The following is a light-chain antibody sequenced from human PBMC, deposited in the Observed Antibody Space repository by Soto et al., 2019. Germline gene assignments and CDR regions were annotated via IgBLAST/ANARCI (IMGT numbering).Light chain of an antibody. CDR1: QSINIW. CDR2: MAS. CDR3: QQYNVYWT. Sequence: DIQMTQSPSTLSASVGDRVAITCRASQSINIWMAWYQQKPGRAPKLLIYMASTLEKGVPSRFSGSGSGTEFTLTISSLQPDDFATYYCQQYNVYWTFGQGTKVDIK. V-gene: IGKV1-5*03. J-gene: IGKJ1*01.